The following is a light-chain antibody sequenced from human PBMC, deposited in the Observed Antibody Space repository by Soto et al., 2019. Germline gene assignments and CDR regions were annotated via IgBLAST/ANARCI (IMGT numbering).Light chain of an antibody. CDR1: QSVSSSY. J-gene: IGKJ2*01. CDR2: GAS. CDR3: QQYGSSTEYT. Sequence: EIVLTQSPGTLSLSPGERATLSCRASQSVSSSYLAWYQQKPGQAPTLLIYGASSRATDIPDRFSGSGSGTDFTLTISRLEPEDFAVYYCQQYGSSTEYTFGQGTKLEIK. V-gene: IGKV3-20*01.